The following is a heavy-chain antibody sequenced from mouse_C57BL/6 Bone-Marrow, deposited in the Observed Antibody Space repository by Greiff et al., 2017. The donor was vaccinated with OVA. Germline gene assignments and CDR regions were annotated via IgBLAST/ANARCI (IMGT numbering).Heavy chain of an antibody. CDR2: IYPGNSDT. D-gene: IGHD1-1*01. CDR1: GYTFTSYW. CDR3: TRGGDYYGSSQAWFAY. V-gene: IGHV1-5*01. J-gene: IGHJ3*01. Sequence: VQLHQSGTVLARPGASVKMSCKTSGYTFTSYWMHWVKQRPGQGLEWIGAIYPGNSDTSYNQKFKGKAKLTAVTSASTAYMELSSLTNEDSAVYYCTRGGDYYGSSQAWFAYWGQGTLVTVSA.